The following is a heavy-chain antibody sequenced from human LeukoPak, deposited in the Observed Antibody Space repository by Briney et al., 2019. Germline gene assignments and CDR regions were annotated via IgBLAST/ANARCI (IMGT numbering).Heavy chain of an antibody. D-gene: IGHD1-26*01. CDR2: IIPIFGTV. Sequence: ASVKVSCKASGGTFSSYAISWVRQAPGQGLEWMGGIIPIFGTVNYAQKFQGRVTITADESTSTAYMELSSLRSEDTAVYYCARDQFPREWYFDLWGRGTLVTVSS. CDR3: ARDQFPREWYFDL. CDR1: GGTFSSYA. J-gene: IGHJ2*01. V-gene: IGHV1-69*13.